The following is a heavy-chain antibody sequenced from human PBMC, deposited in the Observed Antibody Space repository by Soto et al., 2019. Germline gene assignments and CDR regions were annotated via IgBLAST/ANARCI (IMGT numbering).Heavy chain of an antibody. V-gene: IGHV3-23*01. J-gene: IGHJ6*02. CDR3: AKRWIAAGGDYYYYYGMDV. Sequence: EVQLLESGGDLVQPGGSLRLSCAGSGFTFSRYAMNWVRQAPGKGLEWVSGISGSGGITKYADSVKGRFTISRDNSGNTLELEMNSLRVEDTAVYYCAKRWIAAGGDYYYYYGMDVWGQGTTVTVSS. CDR1: GFTFSRYA. CDR2: ISGSGGIT. D-gene: IGHD6-13*01.